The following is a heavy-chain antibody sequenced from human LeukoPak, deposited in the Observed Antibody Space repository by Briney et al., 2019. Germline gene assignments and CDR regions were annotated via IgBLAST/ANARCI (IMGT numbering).Heavy chain of an antibody. CDR2: ISGSGGST. Sequence: GGSLRLSCAASGFTFSSYAMSWVRQAPGKGLEWVSAISGSGGSTYYADSVKGRFTISRDSFTNTLYLQMIGLRDDDTAVYYCARERGSDWGQGTLVTVSS. CDR3: ARERGSD. V-gene: IGHV3-23*01. D-gene: IGHD2-15*01. J-gene: IGHJ4*02. CDR1: GFTFSSYA.